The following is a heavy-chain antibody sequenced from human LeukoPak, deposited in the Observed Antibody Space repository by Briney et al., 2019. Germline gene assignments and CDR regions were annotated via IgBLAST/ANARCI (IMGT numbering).Heavy chain of an antibody. V-gene: IGHV3-21*01. D-gene: IGHD3-10*01. Sequence: PGGSLRLSCAASGFTFSIYSMNWVRQAPGKGPEWVSYISSSGRYIDYADSVKGRFTISRDNAKNSLFLQMSSLRAEDTAVYYCARAGDPDCWGQGTLVTVSS. J-gene: IGHJ4*02. CDR2: ISSSGRYI. CDR1: GFTFSIYS. CDR3: ARAGDPDC.